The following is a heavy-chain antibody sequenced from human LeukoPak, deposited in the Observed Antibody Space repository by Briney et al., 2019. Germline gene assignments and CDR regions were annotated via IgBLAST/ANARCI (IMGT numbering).Heavy chain of an antibody. CDR3: ARMLPSSDAFDI. V-gene: IGHV4-38-2*01. J-gene: IGHJ3*02. CDR1: SYSISSGYY. Sequence: SETLSLTCAVSSYSISSGYYWGWIRQPPGKGLEWIGNIYYSGSTYYNPSLKSRVTISVDTSKNQVSLKLSSVTAADTAVYYCARMLPSSDAFDIWGQGPMVTVS. CDR2: IYYSGST. D-gene: IGHD2-2*01.